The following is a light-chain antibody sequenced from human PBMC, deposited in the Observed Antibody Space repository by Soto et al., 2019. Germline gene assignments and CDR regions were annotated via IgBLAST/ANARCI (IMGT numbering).Light chain of an antibody. J-gene: IGKJ5*01. CDR3: QQYNDLPLIT. CDR2: GAS. V-gene: IGKV3-15*01. CDR1: QIVGSN. Sequence: VLSQSPSALSVSPGERATLSCRASQIVGSNLAWYQQKRGQAPRLLIYGASTRATGIPPRFIGSGSGTEFTLTISTLQSEDFAVYYCQQYNDLPLITFGQGTRLEIK.